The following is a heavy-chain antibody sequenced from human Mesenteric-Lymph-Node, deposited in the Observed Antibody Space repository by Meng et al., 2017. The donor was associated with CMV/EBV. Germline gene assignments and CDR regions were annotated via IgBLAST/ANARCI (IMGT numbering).Heavy chain of an antibody. CDR2: IYNTGST. Sequence: SETLSLTCTVSGYSISRTYFWGWVRQPPGKGLAWLAAIYNTGSTYVQPSLKSRLTISIETSKNQFSLNLGSVTAADTAVYYCARCPGYSSGWTHYYYYGMDVWGQGTTVTVSS. CDR3: ARCPGYSSGWTHYYYYGMDV. D-gene: IGHD6-19*01. J-gene: IGHJ6*02. CDR1: GYSISRTYF. V-gene: IGHV4-38-2*02.